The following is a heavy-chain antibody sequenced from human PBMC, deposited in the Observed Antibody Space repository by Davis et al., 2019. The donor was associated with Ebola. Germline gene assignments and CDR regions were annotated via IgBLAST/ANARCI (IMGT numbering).Heavy chain of an antibody. CDR1: GGFISSGAYF. J-gene: IGHJ3*02. Sequence: MPSETLSLTCTVSGGFISSGAYFWXXXXPXXXXXXXWISTISFRSPTYYSPSLKSRVTISVDTSNNQFSLKLNSVTAADTAVYFGARHCDNDIDENAFQIWGQGTMVTVSS. V-gene: IGHV4-39*01. D-gene: IGHD2-21*01. CDR3: ARHCDNDIDENAFQI. CDR2: ISFRSPT.